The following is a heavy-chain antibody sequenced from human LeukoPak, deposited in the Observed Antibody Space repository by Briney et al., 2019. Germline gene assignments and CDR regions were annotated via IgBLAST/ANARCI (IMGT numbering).Heavy chain of an antibody. J-gene: IGHJ4*02. CDR3: AVYNWGFDW. V-gene: IGHV3-23*01. Sequence: PGGSLRLSCAASGFTFSSYGMRWVRQAPGKGLEWVSATNGDGASTYYADSVKGRFTISRDNSKNMLYLQMNSLTVEHTAVYYCAVYNWGFDWWGQGTLVTVSS. CDR1: GFTFSSYG. D-gene: IGHD7-27*01. CDR2: TNGDGAST.